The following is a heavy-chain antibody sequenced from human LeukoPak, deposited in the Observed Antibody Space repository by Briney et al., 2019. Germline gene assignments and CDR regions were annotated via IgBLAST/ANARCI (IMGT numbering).Heavy chain of an antibody. V-gene: IGHV1-18*01. CDR3: ARHDRDIEHGLSVYGGNSWYFDY. CDR1: GYTFTSYG. D-gene: IGHD4-23*01. Sequence: GASVKVSCKASGYTFTSYGISWVRQAPGQGLEWMGWISAYNGNTNYAQKLQGRVTMTTDTSTSTAYMELRSLRSDDTAVYYCARHDRDIEHGLSVYGGNSWYFDYWGQGTLVTVSS. CDR2: ISAYNGNT. J-gene: IGHJ4*02.